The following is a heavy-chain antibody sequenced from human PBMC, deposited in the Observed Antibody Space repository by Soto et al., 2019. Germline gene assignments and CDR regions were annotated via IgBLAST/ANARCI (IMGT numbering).Heavy chain of an antibody. V-gene: IGHV4-4*02. CDR2: IHHSGST. J-gene: IGHJ6*02. D-gene: IGHD3-10*01. CDR3: AAVDYYSGSGSRVGLDV. CDR1: GGSIRSNNW. Sequence: QVQLQESGPGLVKPSGTLSLTCAVSGGSIRSNNWWSWVRQPPGKGLEWIGEIHHSGSTNYNPSLGSRVTISVDKSKNQFSLKLSSVTAADTAVYYCAAVDYYSGSGSRVGLDVWGQGTTVTVSS.